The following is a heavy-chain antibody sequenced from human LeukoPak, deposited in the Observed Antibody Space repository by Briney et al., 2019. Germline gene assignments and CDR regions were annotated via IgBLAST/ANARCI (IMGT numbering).Heavy chain of an antibody. J-gene: IGHJ4*02. CDR2: IYSGGST. V-gene: IGHV3-53*01. Sequence: GGSLRLSCAASGLTVSKNYMSWVRQAPGKGLESVSVIYSGGSTYYADSVRGRFTISRDNAKNSLYLQMNSLRAEDTALYYCARAQTYGDYRLLLDYWGQGTLVTVSS. CDR1: GLTVSKNY. CDR3: ARAQTYGDYRLLLDY. D-gene: IGHD4-17*01.